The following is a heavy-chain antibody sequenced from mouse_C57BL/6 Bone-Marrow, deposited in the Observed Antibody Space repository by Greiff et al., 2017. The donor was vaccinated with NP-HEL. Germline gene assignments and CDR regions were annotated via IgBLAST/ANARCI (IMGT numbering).Heavy chain of an antibody. CDR1: GYTFTSYD. J-gene: IGHJ3*01. Sequence: QVQLQQSGPELVKPGASVKLSCKASGYTFTSYDINWVKQRPGQGLEWIGWIYPRDGSTKYNEKFKGKATLTVDTSSSTAYMELLSLTSEDSAVYFCARGSRDSSGYPFAYWGQGTLVTVSA. V-gene: IGHV1-85*01. D-gene: IGHD3-2*02. CDR2: IYPRDGST. CDR3: ARGSRDSSGYPFAY.